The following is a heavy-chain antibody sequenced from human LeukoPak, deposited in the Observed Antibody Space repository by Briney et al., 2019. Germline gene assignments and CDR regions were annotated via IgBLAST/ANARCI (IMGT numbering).Heavy chain of an antibody. CDR3: ARVGGGNWFDP. D-gene: IGHD3-10*01. J-gene: IGHJ5*02. CDR1: GFTFSSYS. CDR2: ISSSSSTI. Sequence: PGGSLRLSCAASGFTFSSYSMSWVRQAPGKGLEWVSYISSSSSTIYYADSVKGRFTISRDNAKNSLYLQMNSLRAEDTAVYYCARVGGGNWFDPWGQGTLVTVSS. V-gene: IGHV3-48*01.